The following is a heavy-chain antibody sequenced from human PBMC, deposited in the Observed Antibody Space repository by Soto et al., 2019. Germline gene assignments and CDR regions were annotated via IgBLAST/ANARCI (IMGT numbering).Heavy chain of an antibody. J-gene: IGHJ3*02. CDR2: ISSSSSYI. CDR3: AIDYTKDCRGGSCYDAFDI. V-gene: IGHV3-21*01. CDR1: GFTFSSYS. D-gene: IGHD2-15*01. Sequence: GWSLRLSCAASGFTFSSYSMNWVRQAPGKGLEWVSSISSSSSYIYYADSVKGRFTISRDNAKNSLYLQMNSLRAEDTAVYYCAIDYTKDCRGGSCYDAFDIWGEGTMVTXSS.